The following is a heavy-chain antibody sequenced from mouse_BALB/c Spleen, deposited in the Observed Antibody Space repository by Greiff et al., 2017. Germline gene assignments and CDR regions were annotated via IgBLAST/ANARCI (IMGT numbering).Heavy chain of an antibody. D-gene: IGHD4-1*01. Sequence: VKLQQSGAELVRPGVSVKISCKGSGYTFTDYAMHWVKQSHAKSLEWIGVISTYYGDASYNQKFKGKATMTVDKSSSTAYMELARLTSEDSAIYYCARWGGTGYAMDYWGQGTSVTVSS. CDR2: ISTYYGDA. J-gene: IGHJ4*01. CDR1: GYTFTDYA. V-gene: IGHV1S137*01. CDR3: ARWGGTGYAMDY.